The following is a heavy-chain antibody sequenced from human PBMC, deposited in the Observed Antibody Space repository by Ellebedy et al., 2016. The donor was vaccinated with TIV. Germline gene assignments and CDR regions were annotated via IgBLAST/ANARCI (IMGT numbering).Heavy chain of an antibody. J-gene: IGHJ6*02. CDR3: ARSDSLCGMDV. Sequence: MPSETLSLTCAVSGDSISSSNWWSWVRQPPGKGLEWIGEIFHSGSTNYSPSLKSRVTISIDKSKNQFSLRLSSVTAADTAVYYCARSDSLCGMDVWGQGTTVTVSS. CDR2: IFHSGST. CDR1: GDSISSSNW. V-gene: IGHV4-4*02. D-gene: IGHD5-18*01.